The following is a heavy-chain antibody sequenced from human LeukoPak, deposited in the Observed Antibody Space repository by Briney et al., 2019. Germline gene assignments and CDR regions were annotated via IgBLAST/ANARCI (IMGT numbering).Heavy chain of an antibody. D-gene: IGHD3-10*01. CDR1: GGSFGGYY. CDR2: INHSGST. Sequence: SEALSLTCAVYGGSFGGYYWSWIRQPPGKGLEWIGEINHSGSTNYNPSLKSRVTISVDTSKNQFSLKLSSVTAADTAVYYCARGIGYYGSGSYLYYWGQGTLVTVSS. CDR3: ARGIGYYGSGSYLYY. V-gene: IGHV4-34*01. J-gene: IGHJ4*02.